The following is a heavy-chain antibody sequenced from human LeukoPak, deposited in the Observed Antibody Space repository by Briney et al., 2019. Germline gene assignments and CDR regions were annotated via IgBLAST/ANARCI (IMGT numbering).Heavy chain of an antibody. CDR1: GFTFSGYA. Sequence: GGSLRLSCAASGFTFSGYAMSWVRQAPGKGLEWVSAISGSGGSTYYADSVKGRFTISRDNSKNTLYLQMNSLRAEDTAVYYCAKGSTAMGWNIWGQGTMVTVSS. V-gene: IGHV3-23*01. D-gene: IGHD5-18*01. J-gene: IGHJ3*02. CDR3: AKGSTAMGWNI. CDR2: ISGSGGST.